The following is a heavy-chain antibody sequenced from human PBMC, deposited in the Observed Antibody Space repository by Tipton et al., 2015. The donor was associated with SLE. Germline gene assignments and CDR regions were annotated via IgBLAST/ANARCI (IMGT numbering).Heavy chain of an antibody. V-gene: IGHV3-21*01. CDR1: GITFRSYN. CDR3: ARDRGSRYYDRGGAFDI. Sequence: SLRLSCAASGITFRSYNMNWIRQAPGKGLEWVSSIGSSGTYTYYADSVKGRFTISRDNANNSLYLQMNSLRTDDTDMYYCARDRGSRYYDRGGAFDIWGNRTMVSVSS. J-gene: IGHJ3*02. D-gene: IGHD3-22*01. CDR2: IGSSGTYT.